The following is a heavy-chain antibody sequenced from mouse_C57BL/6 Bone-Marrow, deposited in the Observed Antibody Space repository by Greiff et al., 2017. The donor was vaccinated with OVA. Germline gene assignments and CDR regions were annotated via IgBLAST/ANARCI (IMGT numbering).Heavy chain of an antibody. CDR3: ARSGSNPDY. CDR2: IYPRSGNT. J-gene: IGHJ2*01. D-gene: IGHD2-5*01. V-gene: IGHV1-81*01. Sequence: QVQLKESGAELARPGASVKLSCKASGYTFTSYGISWVKQRPGQGLEWIGEIYPRSGNTYYNEKFKGKATLTADKSSSTAYMELRSLTSEDSAVYFCARSGSNPDYWGQGTTLTVSS. CDR1: GYTFTSYG.